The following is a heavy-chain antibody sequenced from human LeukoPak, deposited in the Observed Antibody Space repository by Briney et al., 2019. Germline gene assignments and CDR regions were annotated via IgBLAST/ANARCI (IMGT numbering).Heavy chain of an antibody. CDR2: ISAYNGNT. V-gene: IGHV1-18*04. CDR1: GYTFTGYY. D-gene: IGHD3-9*01. J-gene: IGHJ5*02. Sequence: GASVKVSCRASGYTFTGYYAHWVRQAPGQGLEWMGWISAYNGNTNYAQKLQGRVTMTTDTSTSTAYMELRSLGSDDTAVYYCARVGDILTGYYGWFDPWGQGTLVTVSS. CDR3: ARVGDILTGYYGWFDP.